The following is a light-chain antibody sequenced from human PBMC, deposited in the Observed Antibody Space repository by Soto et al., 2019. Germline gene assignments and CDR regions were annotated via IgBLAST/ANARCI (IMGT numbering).Light chain of an antibody. CDR3: QQYGSSLT. J-gene: IGKJ3*01. V-gene: IGKV1-17*03. CDR1: QGISNY. CDR2: AAS. Sequence: DIQMTQSPSAMSASVGDKVTITCRASQGISNYLAWFQQKPGKVPKRLIYAASSLQNGVPSRFSGSGSGTEFTLTINRLEPEDFAVYYCQQYGSSLTFGPGTKVDVK.